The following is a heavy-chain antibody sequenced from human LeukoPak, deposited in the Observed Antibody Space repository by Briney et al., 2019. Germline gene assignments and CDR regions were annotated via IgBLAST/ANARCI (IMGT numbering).Heavy chain of an antibody. J-gene: IGHJ4*02. CDR1: GFTFSKYW. Sequence: PGGSLRLSCAASGFTFSKYWMHWVRQAPGKGLVWVSRISTDGNTTNYADSVKGRFTISRDNAKNTLYLQMNSLRVEDTAVYYCVRALTGTDDFWGQGTLVTVSS. D-gene: IGHD1-7*01. V-gene: IGHV3-74*01. CDR3: VRALTGTDDF. CDR2: ISTDGNTT.